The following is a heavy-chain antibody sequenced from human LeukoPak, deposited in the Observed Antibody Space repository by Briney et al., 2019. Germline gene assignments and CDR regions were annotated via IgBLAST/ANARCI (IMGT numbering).Heavy chain of an antibody. D-gene: IGHD1-26*01. CDR3: ARAGPYSGSYKYYFDY. V-gene: IGHV3-23*01. CDR2: ISTSGINT. CDR1: GFTFSSYV. J-gene: IGHJ4*02. Sequence: PGGSLKLSCAASGFTFSSYVMSWVRQAPGKGLEWVSGISTSGINTYYADTVKGRVTISRDNSKNTLYLQMNSLRDEDTAVYYCARAGPYSGSYKYYFDYWGQGTLVTVS.